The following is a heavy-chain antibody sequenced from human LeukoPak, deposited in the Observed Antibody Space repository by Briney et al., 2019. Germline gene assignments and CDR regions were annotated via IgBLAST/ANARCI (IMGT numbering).Heavy chain of an antibody. CDR3: ARRNAVAAAGLYYFDY. D-gene: IGHD6-13*01. CDR2: IYYSGST. CDR1: GGSISSYY. J-gene: IGHJ4*02. V-gene: IGHV4-59*08. Sequence: SETLSLTCTVSGGSISSYYWSWIRQPPGKGLEWIGYIYYSGSTNYNPSLKIRVTISVDTSKNQFSLKLSSVTAADTAVYYCARRNAVAAAGLYYFDYWGQGTLVTVSS.